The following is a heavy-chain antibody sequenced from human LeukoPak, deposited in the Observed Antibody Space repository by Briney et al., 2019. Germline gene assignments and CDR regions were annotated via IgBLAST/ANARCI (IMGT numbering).Heavy chain of an antibody. V-gene: IGHV3-11*04. CDR2: ISISGTTI. CDR3: AKEGFGNYYSAYFDY. J-gene: IGHJ4*02. D-gene: IGHD1-26*01. CDR1: GFTFNDYF. Sequence: GGSLRLSCTSSGFTFNDYFMSWIRQAPGKGLEWVSYISISGTTIYYADSVKGRFTISRDNSKNTLCLQMNGMRAKDTAVYYCAKEGFGNYYSAYFDYWGQGTLVTASS.